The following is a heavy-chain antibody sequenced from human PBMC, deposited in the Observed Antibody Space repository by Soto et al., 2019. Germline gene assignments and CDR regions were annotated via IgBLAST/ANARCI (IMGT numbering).Heavy chain of an antibody. Sequence: GGSLRLSCSASGFTFSSYAMHWVRQAPGKGLEYVSAISSNGGSTYYADSVKGRFTISRDNSKNTLYLQMSSLRAEDTAVYYCVKGIVVVTPGGYFDYWGQGTLVTVSS. CDR1: GFTFSSYA. J-gene: IGHJ4*02. V-gene: IGHV3-64D*06. D-gene: IGHD3-22*01. CDR2: ISSNGGST. CDR3: VKGIVVVTPGGYFDY.